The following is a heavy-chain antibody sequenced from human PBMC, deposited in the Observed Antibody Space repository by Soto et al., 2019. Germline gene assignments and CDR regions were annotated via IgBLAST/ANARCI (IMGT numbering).Heavy chain of an antibody. Sequence: GGSLRLSCAASGFIVSTNYMSWVRQAPGKGLEWVSVIYSGTNTYYADSVKGRFTISRDKSKDTLYLQMNALRPEDTAVYYCANTSPLFSWGQGTLVPVSS. J-gene: IGHJ4*02. CDR3: ANTSPLFS. V-gene: IGHV3-66*01. D-gene: IGHD3-3*01. CDR1: GFIVSTNY. CDR2: IYSGTNT.